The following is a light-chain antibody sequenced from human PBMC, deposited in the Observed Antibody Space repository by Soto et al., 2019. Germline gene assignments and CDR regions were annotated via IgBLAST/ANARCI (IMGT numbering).Light chain of an antibody. V-gene: IGKV1-27*01. CDR1: HDINNF. CDR3: QNYNSVPYT. CDR2: AAS. Sequence: EIRLTQSPSSLSASVGDRVTIACRASHDINNFLAWFQQRPGKVPELLMYAASSLKSGVPSRFSGSGSGTNFTLTIDGLQPEDFSTYVCQNYNSVPYTCGQGTKLEIK. J-gene: IGKJ2*01.